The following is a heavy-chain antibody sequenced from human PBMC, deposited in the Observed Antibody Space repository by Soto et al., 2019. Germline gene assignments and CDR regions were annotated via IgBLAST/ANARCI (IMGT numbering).Heavy chain of an antibody. J-gene: IGHJ6*02. CDR1: AGSISSGGYY. CDR3: ARLLYSSSPDYYYYGMDV. Sequence: SETLSLTCTVSAGSISSGGYYWGWIRQHPGKGLEWIGYIYYSGSTYYNPSLKSRVTISVDTSKNQFSLKLSSVTAADTAVYYCARLLYSSSPDYYYYGMDVWGQGTTVTVSS. CDR2: IYYSGST. D-gene: IGHD6-6*01. V-gene: IGHV4-31*03.